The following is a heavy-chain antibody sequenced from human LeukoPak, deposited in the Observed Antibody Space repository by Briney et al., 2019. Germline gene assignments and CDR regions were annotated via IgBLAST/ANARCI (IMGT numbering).Heavy chain of an antibody. Sequence: GSLRLSCAASGFTFSSYSMNGVRQAPGKGLEWVSSISSSSSYIYYAESVKGRFTISRDNAKNSLYRQMNSLRVEDTAVYYCARDKSSFYSESGSKFDYWGQGTLVTVSS. CDR2: ISSSSSYI. CDR3: ARDKSSFYSESGSKFDY. CDR1: GFTFSSYS. D-gene: IGHD3-10*01. J-gene: IGHJ4*02. V-gene: IGHV3-21*01.